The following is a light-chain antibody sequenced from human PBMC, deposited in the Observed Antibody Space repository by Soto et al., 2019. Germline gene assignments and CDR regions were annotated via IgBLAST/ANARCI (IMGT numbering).Light chain of an antibody. V-gene: IGLV1-51*01. CDR3: GAWDNTLKNFV. CDR2: DSI. CDR1: SSNIGRNY. Sequence: QSVLTQPPSVSAAPGQRVTISCSGSSSNIGRNYVSWYQQLPGTAPKLLIFDSIQRPSWLPDRFSASTSDTSATLDISGLQTGDEADYFCGAWDNTLKNFVFGSGTKVTVL. J-gene: IGLJ1*01.